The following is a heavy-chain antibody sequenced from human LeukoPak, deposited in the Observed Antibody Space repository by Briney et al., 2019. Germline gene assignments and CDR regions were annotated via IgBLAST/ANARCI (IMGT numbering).Heavy chain of an antibody. D-gene: IGHD6-13*01. J-gene: IGHJ4*02. CDR3: ARDRGAAAGTFDY. Sequence: ASVKVSCKASGYTFTGYYMHWGRQAPGQGLEWMGWINHNSGGTNYAQKFQGSVTMTRDTSISTAYMELSRLRSDDTAVYYCARDRGAAAGTFDYWGQGTLVTVSS. V-gene: IGHV1-2*02. CDR2: INHNSGGT. CDR1: GYTFTGYY.